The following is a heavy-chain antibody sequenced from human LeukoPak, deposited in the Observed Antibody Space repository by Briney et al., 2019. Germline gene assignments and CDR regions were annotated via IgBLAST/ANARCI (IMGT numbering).Heavy chain of an antibody. CDR2: IYTSGST. CDR3: ARLRYSSGWYLGGMDV. Sequence: SETLSLTCAVYGGSFSGYYWSWIRQPAGKGLEWIGRIYTSGSTNYNPSLKSRVTMSVDTSKNQFSLKLSSVTAADTAVYYCARLRYSSGWYLGGMDVWGQGTTVTVSS. J-gene: IGHJ6*02. CDR1: GGSFSGYY. D-gene: IGHD6-19*01. V-gene: IGHV4-59*10.